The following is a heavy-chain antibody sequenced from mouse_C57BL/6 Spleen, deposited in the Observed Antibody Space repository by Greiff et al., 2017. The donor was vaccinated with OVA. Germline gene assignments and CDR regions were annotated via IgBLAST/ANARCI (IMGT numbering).Heavy chain of an antibody. CDR1: GFHITDYY. Sequence: VQLQQSGAELVKPGASVKLSCTASGFHITDYYMHWVKQRTEQGLAWLGRIDPEDGETNYAPKFQGKATITADTSSNTAYLQLSSLTSEDTAVYYCASVGDYDSWFAYWGQGTLVTVSA. CDR3: ASVGDYDSWFAY. CDR2: IDPEDGET. V-gene: IGHV14-2*01. J-gene: IGHJ3*01. D-gene: IGHD2-4*01.